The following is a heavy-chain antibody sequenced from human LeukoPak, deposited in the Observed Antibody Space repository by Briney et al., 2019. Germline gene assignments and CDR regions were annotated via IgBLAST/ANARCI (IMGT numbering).Heavy chain of an antibody. CDR2: IIPIFGTA. J-gene: IGHJ3*02. CDR3: ASPRAVQVGQLRLVGAFDI. CDR1: GGTFSSYA. D-gene: IGHD1-26*01. V-gene: IGHV1-69*05. Sequence: ASVKVSCKASGGTFSSYAISWVRQAPGQGLEWMGGIIPIFGTANYAQKFQGRVTITTDESTSTAYMELSSLRSEDTAVYYCASPRAVQVGQLRLVGAFDIWGQGTMVTVSS.